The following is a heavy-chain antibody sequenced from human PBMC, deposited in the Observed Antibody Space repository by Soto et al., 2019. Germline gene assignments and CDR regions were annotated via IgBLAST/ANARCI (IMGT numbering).Heavy chain of an antibody. Sequence: QLQLQESGSGLVKPSQTLSLTCAVSGGSISSGGYSWSWIRQPPGKGLEWIGYIYHSGSTYYNPSLKSRVTISVDRSKNQFSLKLSSVTAADTAVYYCARGPAPYCTSTSCYRYWYFDLWGRGTLVTVSS. CDR2: IYHSGST. D-gene: IGHD2-2*02. CDR3: ARGPAPYCTSTSCYRYWYFDL. J-gene: IGHJ2*01. CDR1: GGSISSGGYS. V-gene: IGHV4-30-2*01.